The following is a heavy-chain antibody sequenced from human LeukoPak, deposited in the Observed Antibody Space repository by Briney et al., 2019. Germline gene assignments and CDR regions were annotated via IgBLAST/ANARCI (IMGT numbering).Heavy chain of an antibody. V-gene: IGHV4-39*07. Sequence: SETLSLTCTVSGGSISSSSYYWGWIRQPPGKGLEWIGSIYYSGSTYYNPSLKSRVTISVDMSKTQFSLKLSSVTAADTAVYYCARDFSPRSLRGVIIPSRSDVFDIWAKGQWSPSLQ. J-gene: IGHJ3*02. CDR3: ARDFSPRSLRGVIIPSRSDVFDI. CDR2: IYYSGST. D-gene: IGHD3-10*01. CDR1: GGSISSSSYY.